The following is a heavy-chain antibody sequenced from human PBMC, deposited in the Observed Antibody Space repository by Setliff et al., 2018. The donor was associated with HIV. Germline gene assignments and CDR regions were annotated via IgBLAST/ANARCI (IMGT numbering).Heavy chain of an antibody. V-gene: IGHV4-61*01. Sequence: SETLSLTCSVSGGSISSGSYYWAWIRQPPGKGLEWIGSIYYSGNTNYNPSLKSRVTISIDTSKSQFSLKLTSVSAADTAMYYCARGRRRSSTPYYFDYWGQGTLVTVSS. CDR1: GGSISSGSYY. CDR3: ARGRRRSSTPYYFDY. J-gene: IGHJ4*02. CDR2: IYYSGNT.